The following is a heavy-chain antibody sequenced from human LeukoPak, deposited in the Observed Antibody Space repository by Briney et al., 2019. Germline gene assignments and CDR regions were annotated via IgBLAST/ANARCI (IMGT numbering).Heavy chain of an antibody. CDR1: GFTFSSYG. Sequence: GGSLRLSCAASGFTFSSYGMHWVRQAPGKGLEWVAVIWYDGSNKYYADSVKGRFTISRDNSKNTLYLQMNSLRAEDTAVYYCAGDPSPTVTTAFDYWGQGTLVTVSS. D-gene: IGHD4-17*01. J-gene: IGHJ4*02. CDR2: IWYDGSNK. V-gene: IGHV3-33*01. CDR3: AGDPSPTVTTAFDY.